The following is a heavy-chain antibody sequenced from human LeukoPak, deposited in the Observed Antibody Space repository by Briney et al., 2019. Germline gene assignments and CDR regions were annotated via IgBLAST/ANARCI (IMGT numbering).Heavy chain of an antibody. Sequence: KPSQTLSLTCTVSGGSISSGSYYCSWIRQPAGKGLEWNGHIYKSGSTNYNPSLKSRVTVSVDTSKNQFSLKLSSVTAADTAVYYCAREGPHTVIPYYFDYWGQGTLVTVSS. J-gene: IGHJ4*02. V-gene: IGHV4-61*09. CDR3: AREGPHTVIPYYFDY. D-gene: IGHD4-17*01. CDR1: GGSISSGSYY. CDR2: IYKSGST.